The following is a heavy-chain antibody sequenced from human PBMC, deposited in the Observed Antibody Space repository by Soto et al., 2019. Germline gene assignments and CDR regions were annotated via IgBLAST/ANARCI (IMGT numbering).Heavy chain of an antibody. CDR1: GGSISSDIYY. CDR3: ARHPFMTTVTIHY. CDR2: ISYSGST. J-gene: IGHJ4*02. D-gene: IGHD4-17*01. V-gene: IGHV4-39*01. Sequence: PSETLSLTCTVSGGSISSDIYYWGWIRQSPEKGLEWIASISYSGSTYYNPSLKSRVTISVDTSKNQFSLKLSSVTAADTTVYYCARHPFMTTVTIHYWGQGTLVTVSS.